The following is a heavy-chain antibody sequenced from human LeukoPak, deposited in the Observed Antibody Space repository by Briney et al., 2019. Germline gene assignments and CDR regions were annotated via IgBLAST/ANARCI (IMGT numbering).Heavy chain of an antibody. D-gene: IGHD4-17*01. CDR1: GFTFSNNG. CDR3: VMTTVTLNY. J-gene: IGHJ4*02. CDR2: ISNDGINR. V-gene: IGHV3-30*03. Sequence: GGSLRLSCAASGFTFSNNGMHWVRQAPGKGLEWVAVISNDGINRYYADSVKGRFTISRDNSENTLYLQMNGLRAEDTAVYYCVMTTVTLNYWGQGTLVTVSP.